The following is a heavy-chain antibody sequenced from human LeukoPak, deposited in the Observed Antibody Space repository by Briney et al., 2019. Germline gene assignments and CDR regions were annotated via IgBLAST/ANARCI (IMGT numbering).Heavy chain of an antibody. D-gene: IGHD2-15*01. CDR1: GFTFSSYD. V-gene: IGHV3-13*01. Sequence: PGGSLRLSCAASGFTFSSYDMHWVRQATGKGLEWVSAIGTAGDTYYPGSVKGRFTISRENAKNSLYLQMNSLRAGDTAVYYCARGRGYCSGGSCFYDAFDIWGQGTMVTVSS. CDR3: ARGRGYCSGGSCFYDAFDI. J-gene: IGHJ3*02. CDR2: IGTAGDT.